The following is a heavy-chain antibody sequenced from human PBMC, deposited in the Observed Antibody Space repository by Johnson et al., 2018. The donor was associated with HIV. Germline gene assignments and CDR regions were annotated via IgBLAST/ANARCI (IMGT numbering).Heavy chain of an antibody. Sequence: QVQLVESGGGVVQPGRSLRLSCAASGFTFSSFDMHWVRQAPGKGLEWVALISYDGSNKYYADSVKGRFTISMHNSKTTLYLQLNSLRAEDTAVYYCASVYYDILSGYYCEALDIWGRGTIVTVSS. CDR2: ISYDGSNK. CDR3: ASVYYDILSGYYCEALDI. V-gene: IGHV3-30-3*01. D-gene: IGHD3-9*01. CDR1: GFTFSSFD. J-gene: IGHJ3*02.